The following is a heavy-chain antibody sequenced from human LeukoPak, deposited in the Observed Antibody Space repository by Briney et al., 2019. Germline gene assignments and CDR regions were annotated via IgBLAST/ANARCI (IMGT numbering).Heavy chain of an antibody. CDR2: IYYSGST. D-gene: IGHD3-3*01. V-gene: IGHV4-39*01. CDR1: GGSISSSSYY. CDR3: AATRLSSGYYWYYFDY. J-gene: IGHJ4*02. Sequence: SETLSLTCTVSGGSISSSSYYWGWIRQPPGKGLEWIGSIYYSGSTYYNPSLKSRVTISVDTSKNQFSPKLSSVTAADTAVYYCAATRLSSGYYWYYFDYWGEGTLVTVSS.